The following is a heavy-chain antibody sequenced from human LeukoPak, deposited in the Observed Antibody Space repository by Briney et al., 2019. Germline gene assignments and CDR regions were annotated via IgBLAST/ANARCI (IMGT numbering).Heavy chain of an antibody. CDR1: GFTVSSNE. Sequence: GGSLRLSCAASGFTVSSNEMSWVRQAPGKGLEWVSSISGGSTYYADSRKGRFTISRDNSKNTLHLQMNSLRAEDTAVYYCARRSGYYWDAFDIWGQGTMVTVSS. V-gene: IGHV3-38-3*01. CDR3: ARRSGYYWDAFDI. J-gene: IGHJ3*02. D-gene: IGHD3-22*01. CDR2: ISGGST.